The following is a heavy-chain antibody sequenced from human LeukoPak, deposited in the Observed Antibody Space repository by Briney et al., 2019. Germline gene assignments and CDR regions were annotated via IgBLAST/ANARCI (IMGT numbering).Heavy chain of an antibody. CDR2: ISSGGDYK. Sequence: GGSLRLSCAASGFTFSSFSMNWVRQAPGKGLEWVSSISSGGDYKHYADSVKGRLTISRDNSKNTLYLQMSSLRAEDTAVYYCAKQRYSRSWYFDDWGQGTLVIVSS. V-gene: IGHV3-21*04. J-gene: IGHJ4*02. D-gene: IGHD6-13*01. CDR1: GFTFSSFS. CDR3: AKQRYSRSWYFDD.